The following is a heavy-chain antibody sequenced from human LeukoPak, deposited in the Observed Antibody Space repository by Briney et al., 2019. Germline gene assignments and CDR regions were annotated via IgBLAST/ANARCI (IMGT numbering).Heavy chain of an antibody. CDR1: GFTFTSCA. Sequence: GASVKVSCKASGFTFTSCALQWVRQARGQRLEWIGWICVCSGNTNFAQKFQERVTITRDMSRSTYYMELSSLRYEDTAVYYCAVTYYDFWSGHPGYYYGMDVWGQGTTVTVSS. D-gene: IGHD3-3*01. J-gene: IGHJ6*02. V-gene: IGHV1-58*01. CDR3: AVTYYDFWSGHPGYYYGMDV. CDR2: ICVCSGNT.